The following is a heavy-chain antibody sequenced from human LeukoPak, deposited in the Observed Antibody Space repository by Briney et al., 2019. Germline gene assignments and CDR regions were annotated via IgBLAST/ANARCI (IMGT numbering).Heavy chain of an antibody. V-gene: IGHV4-38-2*02. CDR3: ARDLPPGYTSDY. Sequence: SETLSLTCTVSGYSISNGYYWGWIRQPPGKGLEWIGGMYHSGNSYYNPSLKSRVTISVDTSKNQFSLKLSSVTATDTAVYYCARDLPPGYTSDYWGQGTLVTVSS. CDR1: GYSISNGYY. J-gene: IGHJ4*02. CDR2: MYHSGNS. D-gene: IGHD5-18*01.